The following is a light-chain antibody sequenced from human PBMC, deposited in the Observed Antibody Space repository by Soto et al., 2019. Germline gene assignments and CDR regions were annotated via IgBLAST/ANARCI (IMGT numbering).Light chain of an antibody. J-gene: IGLJ1*01. Sequence: QSVLTQPPSASGTHGQRVTISASGSTSNIGSNTVSWYQQLPGTSPKLLIYDNDERPSGVPVRFSGSKSATSASLVLSGRKSEYEGAYYCATWDDSRNGYVFGPVTTLTVL. CDR2: DND. V-gene: IGLV1-44*01. CDR1: TSNIGSNT. CDR3: ATWDDSRNGYV.